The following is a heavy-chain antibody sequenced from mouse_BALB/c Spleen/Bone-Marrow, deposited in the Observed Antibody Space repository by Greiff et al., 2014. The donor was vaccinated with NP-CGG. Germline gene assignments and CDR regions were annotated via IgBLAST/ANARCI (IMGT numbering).Heavy chain of an antibody. J-gene: IGHJ3*01. V-gene: IGHV1-12*01. Sequence: QVQLKESGAELVKPGASVKMSCKASGYTFTRYNMHWGKQRPGQGLEWIGAIYPGNGDTSYNQKFKGKATLTADKSSSTAYMQLSSLTSEDSAVYYCARWGWDRFAYWGQGTLVTVSA. D-gene: IGHD4-1*01. CDR3: ARWGWDRFAY. CDR2: IYPGNGDT. CDR1: GYTFTRYN.